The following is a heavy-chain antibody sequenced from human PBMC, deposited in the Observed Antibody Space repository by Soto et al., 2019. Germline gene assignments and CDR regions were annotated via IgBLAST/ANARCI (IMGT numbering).Heavy chain of an antibody. Sequence: QVQLVQSGAEVKKPGASVKVSCKASGYTFTSYGISWVRQAPGQGLEWMGWISAYNGNTNYAQKLQGRVTMTTDTSTSTAYMELKSVRSDDTAVYYCAGDIVVVVAATFFDQNWFGPWGQGTLVAVSA. CDR3: AGDIVVVVAATFFDQNWFGP. CDR1: GYTFTSYG. CDR2: ISAYNGNT. V-gene: IGHV1-18*01. J-gene: IGHJ5*02. D-gene: IGHD2-15*01.